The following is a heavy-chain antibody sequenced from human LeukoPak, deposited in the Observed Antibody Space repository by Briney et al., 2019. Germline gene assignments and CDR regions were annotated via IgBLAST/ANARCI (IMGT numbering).Heavy chain of an antibody. V-gene: IGHV3-21*01. J-gene: IGHJ5*02. CDR2: ISGSSAYI. CDR1: GFTFSSYN. Sequence: GGSLRLSCAASGFTFSSYNMNWVRQAPEKGLEWISSISGSSAYIYYADSVKGRFTISRDNAKSSLYLQMNSLRADDTAVYYCARIPNSANFPNWFDPWGQGTLVTVSS. CDR3: ARIPNSANFPNWFDP. D-gene: IGHD2/OR15-2a*01.